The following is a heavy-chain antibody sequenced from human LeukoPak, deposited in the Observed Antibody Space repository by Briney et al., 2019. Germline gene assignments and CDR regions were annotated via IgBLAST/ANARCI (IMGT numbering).Heavy chain of an antibody. V-gene: IGHV4-59*01. Sequence: PSETLSLTCTVSGASISSYYWSWIRQPPGKGLEWIGYIYYSGSTNYNPSLKSRVTISVDTSKNQFSLKLSSVTAADTAVYYCARSDIVGATRADHYYYYYYMDVWGKGTTVTISS. J-gene: IGHJ6*03. CDR1: GASISSYY. CDR2: IYYSGST. D-gene: IGHD1-26*01. CDR3: ARSDIVGATRADHYYYYYYMDV.